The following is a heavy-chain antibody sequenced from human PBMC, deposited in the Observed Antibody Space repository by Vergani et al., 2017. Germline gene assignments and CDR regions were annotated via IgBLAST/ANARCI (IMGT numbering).Heavy chain of an antibody. CDR3: ARGGYDFWSGYHYYFDY. D-gene: IGHD3-3*01. V-gene: IGHV4-59*01. Sequence: QVQLQESGPGLVKPSQTLSLTCPFSGCSIISYYFSLIRPPPLKGLECIWYIYYSGSTHYHPSLNTPFTIAVDPAKNQFYPKLSSVTAVDTAVYYCARGGYDFWSGYHYYFDYWGQGTLVTVSS. J-gene: IGHJ4*02. CDR1: GCSIISYY. CDR2: IYYSGST.